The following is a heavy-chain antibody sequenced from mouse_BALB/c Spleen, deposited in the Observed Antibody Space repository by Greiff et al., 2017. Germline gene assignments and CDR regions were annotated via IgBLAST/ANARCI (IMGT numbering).Heavy chain of an antibody. D-gene: IGHD2-1*01. V-gene: IGHV1S135*01. J-gene: IGHJ3*01. CDR3: ARDGNLAY. CDR1: GYSFTSYY. Sequence: VQLQQSGPELMKPGASVKISCKASGYSFTSYYMHWVKQSHGKSLEWIGYIDPFNGGTSYNQKFKGKATLTVDKSSSTAYMHLSSLTSEDSAVYYCARDGNLAYWGQGTLVTVSA. CDR2: IDPFNGGT.